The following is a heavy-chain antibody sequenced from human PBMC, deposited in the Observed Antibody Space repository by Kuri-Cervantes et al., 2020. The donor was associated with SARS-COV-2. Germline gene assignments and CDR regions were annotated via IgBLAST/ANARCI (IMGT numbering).Heavy chain of an antibody. Sequence: SETLSLTCTVSGGSIRSGSYYWGWIRQSPGKGLEWIGSIYYSGSTYYNPSLKSRVIISVDTSKNQYSLKLSSVTAADTAVYYCAKESLLPSPGFGVVITGGGFDYWGQGTLVTVSS. CDR3: AKESLLPSPGFGVVITGGGFDY. CDR1: GGSIRSGSYY. CDR2: IYYSGST. J-gene: IGHJ4*02. D-gene: IGHD3-3*01. V-gene: IGHV4-39*07.